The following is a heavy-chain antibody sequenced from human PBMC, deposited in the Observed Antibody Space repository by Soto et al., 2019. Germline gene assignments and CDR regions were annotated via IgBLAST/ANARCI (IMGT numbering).Heavy chain of an antibody. CDR2: IIPIFGTA. CDR1: GGTFSSYA. V-gene: IGHV1-69*01. J-gene: IGHJ4*02. D-gene: IGHD3-3*01. Sequence: QVQLVQSGAEVKKPGSSVKVSCKASGGTFSSYAISWVRQAPGQGLEWMGGIIPIFGTANYAQKFQGRVTITADESTSTAYMELSSLRSEDTAVYYCARGASDYDFWSGHYFDYWGQGTLVTVSS. CDR3: ARGASDYDFWSGHYFDY.